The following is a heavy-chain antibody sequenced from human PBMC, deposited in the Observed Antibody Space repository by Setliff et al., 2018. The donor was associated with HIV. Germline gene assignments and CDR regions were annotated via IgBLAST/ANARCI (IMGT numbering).Heavy chain of an antibody. D-gene: IGHD3-10*01. J-gene: IGHJ6*02. CDR1: GYSISSGYY. CDR3: ARVKDPGYIMEYYYGMDV. V-gene: IGHV4-61*01. Sequence: PSETLSLTCAVSGYSISSGYYWSWIRQSPGRGLEWIGYILGSGTTNLNPSLWARVTISVDTSKNQFSLKLDSVTAADTAIYYCARVKDPGYIMEYYYGMDVWGQGTTVTVSS. CDR2: ILGSGTT.